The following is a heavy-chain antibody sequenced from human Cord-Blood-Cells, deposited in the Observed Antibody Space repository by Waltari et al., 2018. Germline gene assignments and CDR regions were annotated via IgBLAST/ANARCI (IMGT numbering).Heavy chain of an antibody. Sequence: EVQLVESGGGLVQPGGSLRLSCAASGFTFSSYWMSWVRQAPGKGLEWVASIKQDGSEKYYVDSVKGRFTISRDNAKNSLYLQMNSLRAEDTAVYYCARDFSSSWYYFDYWGQGTLVTVSS. CDR3: ARDFSSSWYYFDY. CDR2: IKQDGSEK. CDR1: GFTFSSYW. J-gene: IGHJ4*02. D-gene: IGHD6-13*01. V-gene: IGHV3-7*01.